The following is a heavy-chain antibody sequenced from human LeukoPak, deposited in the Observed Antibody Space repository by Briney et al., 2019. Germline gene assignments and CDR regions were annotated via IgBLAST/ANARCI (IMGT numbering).Heavy chain of an antibody. CDR1: GFNFGGYW. D-gene: IGHD5-18*01. V-gene: IGHV3-74*01. Sequence: GSLRLSCAASGFNFGGYWMNWVRQAPGKGLVWVSRINSDGSATTYADSVKGRFTISRDNAKNTLYLQMNSLRAEDTAVYTCARVLRGYSSPFYYYGMDVWGQGTTVTVSS. CDR2: INSDGSAT. J-gene: IGHJ6*02. CDR3: ARVLRGYSSPFYYYGMDV.